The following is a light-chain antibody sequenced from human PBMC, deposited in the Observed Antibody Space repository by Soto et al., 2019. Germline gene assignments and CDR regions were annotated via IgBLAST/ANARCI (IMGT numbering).Light chain of an antibody. CDR2: GNS. J-gene: IGLJ3*02. Sequence: QSVLTQPPSVSGAPGQRVTISCTGYNSNIGAGYDVHWYQQLPGTAPKLLIYGNSNRPSGVPDRFSASKSGTSASLAITGLEVEDEADYYCQPYDSSLSVWVFGGGTKLTVL. V-gene: IGLV1-40*01. CDR1: NSNIGAGYD. CDR3: QPYDSSLSVWV.